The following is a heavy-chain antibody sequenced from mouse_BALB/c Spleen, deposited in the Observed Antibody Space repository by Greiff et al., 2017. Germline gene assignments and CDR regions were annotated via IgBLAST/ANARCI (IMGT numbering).Heavy chain of an antibody. D-gene: IGHD2-10*01. V-gene: IGHV5-17*02. CDR3: ATSYDYDAMDY. J-gene: IGHJ4*01. CDR1: GFTFSSFG. Sequence: EVHLVESGGGLVQPGGSRKLSCAASGFTFSSFGMHWVRQAPEKGLEWVAYISSGSSTIYYADTVKGRFTISRDNPKNTLFLQMTSLRSEDTAMYYCATSYDYDAMDYWGQGTSVTVSS. CDR2: ISSGSSTI.